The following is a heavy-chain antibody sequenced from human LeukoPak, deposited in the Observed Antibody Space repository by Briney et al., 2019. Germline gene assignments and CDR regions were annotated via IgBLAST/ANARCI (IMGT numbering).Heavy chain of an antibody. CDR3: ARDVPYCSSTSCYTDFVDY. CDR2: ISYDGSNK. CDR1: GFTFSSYA. V-gene: IGHV3-30-3*01. D-gene: IGHD2-2*02. Sequence: PGGSLRLSCAASGFTFSSYAMHWVSQAPGKGPEWVAVISYDGSNKYYADSVKGRFTISRDNSKNTLYLQMNSLRAEDTAVYYCARDVPYCSSTSCYTDFVDYWGQGTLVTVSS. J-gene: IGHJ4*02.